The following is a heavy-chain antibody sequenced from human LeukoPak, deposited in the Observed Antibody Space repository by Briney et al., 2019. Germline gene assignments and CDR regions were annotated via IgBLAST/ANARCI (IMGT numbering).Heavy chain of an antibody. V-gene: IGHV3-7*01. Sequence: GGSLRLSCAASGFTFSSYWMSWVRQAPGKGLEWVANIKQDGSEKYYVDSVKGRFTISRDNAKNSLYLQMNSLRPDDTAVYYCARDRGVGAPKGGTWFEPWGQRTVVTVSS. CDR2: IKQDGSEK. J-gene: IGHJ5*02. D-gene: IGHD1-26*01. CDR1: GFTFSSYW. CDR3: ARDRGVGAPKGGTWFEP.